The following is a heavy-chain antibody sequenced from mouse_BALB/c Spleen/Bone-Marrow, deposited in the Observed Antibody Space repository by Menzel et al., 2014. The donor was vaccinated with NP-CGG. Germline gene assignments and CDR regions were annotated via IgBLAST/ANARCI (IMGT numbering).Heavy chain of an antibody. CDR1: GFTFSSFG. CDR3: ARRDDGYYNFDY. D-gene: IGHD2-3*01. J-gene: IGHJ2*01. Sequence: EVQLVESGGGLVQPGGSRKLSCAASGFTFSSFGMHWVRQAPEKGLEWVAYISSGSSTIYYADTVKGRFTISRDNPKNTLFLQMTSLRSEDTAMYYSARRDDGYYNFDYWGQGTTLTVSS. V-gene: IGHV5-17*02. CDR2: ISSGSSTI.